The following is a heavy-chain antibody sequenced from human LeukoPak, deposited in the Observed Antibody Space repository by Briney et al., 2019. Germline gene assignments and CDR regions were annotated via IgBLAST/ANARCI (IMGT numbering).Heavy chain of an antibody. CDR2: IYYSGST. Sequence: SSETLSLTCIVSGGSISNYYWSWIRQPAGKGLECIGYIYYSGSTYYNPSFKSRVSISVDTSKNQFSLKLTSVTAADTAVYYCARAVTGTPYFDYWGQGTLVTVSS. D-gene: IGHD1-7*01. V-gene: IGHV4-59*12. CDR1: GGSISNYY. CDR3: ARAVTGTPYFDY. J-gene: IGHJ4*02.